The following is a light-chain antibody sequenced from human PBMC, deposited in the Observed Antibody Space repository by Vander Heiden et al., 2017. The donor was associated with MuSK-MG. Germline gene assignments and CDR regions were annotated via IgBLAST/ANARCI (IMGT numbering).Light chain of an antibody. Sequence: EIVLTQSPATLSLSPGERATLSCRASQSISTYLGWYQQKPGQATRLLIYDASHRDTGGPERFSGSGAGTDFTLTSRGIEAEESAVYFCQQRTYWPPELTFGGGTKVEIK. V-gene: IGKV3-11*01. CDR2: DAS. CDR1: QSISTY. J-gene: IGKJ4*01. CDR3: QQRTYWPPELT.